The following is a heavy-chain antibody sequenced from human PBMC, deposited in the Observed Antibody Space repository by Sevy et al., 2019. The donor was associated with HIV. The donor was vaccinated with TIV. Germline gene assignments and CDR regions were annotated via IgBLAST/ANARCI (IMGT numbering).Heavy chain of an antibody. CDR2: INAGNGNT. CDR3: ARERGGVKLFDY. V-gene: IGHV1-3*01. J-gene: IGHJ4*02. Sequence: ASVKVSCKASGYNFIFSAIHWVRQAPGQRLEWMRWINAGNGNTKYSQKFQGRVTITRDTSATTAYMELSSLGSEDTAVYFCARERGGVKLFDYWGQGALVTVSS. D-gene: IGHD3-16*01. CDR1: GYNFIFSA.